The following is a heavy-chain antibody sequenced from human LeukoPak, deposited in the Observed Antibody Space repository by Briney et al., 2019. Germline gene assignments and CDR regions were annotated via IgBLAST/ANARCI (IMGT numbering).Heavy chain of an antibody. CDR2: IKSKTDGGTT. J-gene: IGHJ4*02. V-gene: IGHV3-15*01. CDR3: TTNYYDSSGYYYDY. D-gene: IGHD3-22*01. CDR1: GFTFSSYW. Sequence: GGSLRLSCAASGFTFSSYWMSWVRQAPGKGLEWVGRIKSKTDGGTTDYAAPVKGRFTISRDDSKNTLYLQMNSLKTEDTAVYYCTTNYYDSSGYYYDYWGQGTLVTVSS.